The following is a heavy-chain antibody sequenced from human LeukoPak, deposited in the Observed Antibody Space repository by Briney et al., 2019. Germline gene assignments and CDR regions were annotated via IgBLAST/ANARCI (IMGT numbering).Heavy chain of an antibody. V-gene: IGHV5-51*01. D-gene: IGHD3-10*01. CDR2: IYPGDSQT. Sequence: GASLQISCKGSGNRFNNHFIGWVRQMPGKGLEWMGIIYPGDSQTRYSPSFQGQVTISADKSISTVYLQWSSLEASDTAMYYCARRSTVIRGVLEEAFDYWGQGTLVTVSS. CDR1: GNRFNNHF. CDR3: ARRSTVIRGVLEEAFDY. J-gene: IGHJ4*02.